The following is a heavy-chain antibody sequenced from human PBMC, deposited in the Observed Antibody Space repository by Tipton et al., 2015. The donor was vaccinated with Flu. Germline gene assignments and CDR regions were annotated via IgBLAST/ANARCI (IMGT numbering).Heavy chain of an antibody. CDR1: GGSITISY. V-gene: IGHV4-4*07. D-gene: IGHD5-12*01. J-gene: IGHJ3*02. Sequence: TLSLTCTVSGGSITISYWSWLRQPAGKGLEWIRRISTSGSTNYNASLESRLTMSRDTSKNHFSLRLSSATAADTALYYCARDLRGYSGYTGGDAFDIWGQGIMVTVSS. CDR3: ARDLRGYSGYTGGDAFDI. CDR2: ISTSGST.